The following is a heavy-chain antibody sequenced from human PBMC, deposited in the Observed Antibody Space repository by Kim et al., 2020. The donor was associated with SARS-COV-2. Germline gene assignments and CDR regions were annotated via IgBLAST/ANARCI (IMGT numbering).Heavy chain of an antibody. V-gene: IGHV4-34*01. D-gene: IGHD3-16*01. J-gene: IGHJ6*02. Sequence: YTPSLKSRVTISVDTSKNQFSLKLSSVTAADTAVYYCARLITHASYGMDVWGQGTTVTVSS. CDR3: ARLITHASYGMDV.